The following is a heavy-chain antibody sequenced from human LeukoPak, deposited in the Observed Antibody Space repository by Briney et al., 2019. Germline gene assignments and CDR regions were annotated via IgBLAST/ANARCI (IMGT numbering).Heavy chain of an antibody. Sequence: PGGSLRLSCAASGFTFSSYAMSWVRQAPGKGLEWVSAISGSGGSTYYADSVKGRFTISRDNSKNTLYLQMNSLRAEDTAVYYCAKDRYYDILTGSAPFAYWGQGTLVTVSS. D-gene: IGHD3-9*01. CDR3: AKDRYYDILTGSAPFAY. J-gene: IGHJ4*02. CDR2: ISGSGGST. V-gene: IGHV3-23*01. CDR1: GFTFSSYA.